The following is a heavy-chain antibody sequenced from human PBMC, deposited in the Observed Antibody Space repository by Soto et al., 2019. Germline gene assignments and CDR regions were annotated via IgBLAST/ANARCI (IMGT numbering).Heavy chain of an antibody. Sequence: LSLTCAVYGGSFSGYYWSWIRQPPGKGLEWIGEINHSGSTNYNPSLKSRVTISVDTSKNQFSLKLSSVTAADTAVYYCARGCHGGYFDYWGQGTLVTVSS. CDR1: GGSFSGYY. CDR3: ARGCHGGYFDY. J-gene: IGHJ4*02. V-gene: IGHV4-34*01. D-gene: IGHD3-16*01. CDR2: INHSGST.